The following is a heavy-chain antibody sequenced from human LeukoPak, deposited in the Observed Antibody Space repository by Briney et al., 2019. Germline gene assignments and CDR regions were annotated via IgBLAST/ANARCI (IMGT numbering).Heavy chain of an antibody. CDR2: VTRDGSGT. CDR3: ARDGDGYNFDY. Sequence: PGGSLRLSCAASGFTFSGYWMHWVRQAPGKGLVWVARVTRDGSGTNYADSVKGRFIISRDNGKNTLYLQMNSLRAEDTAVYYCARDGDGYNFDYWGQGTLVTVSS. CDR1: GFTFSGYW. J-gene: IGHJ4*02. D-gene: IGHD5-24*01. V-gene: IGHV3-74*01.